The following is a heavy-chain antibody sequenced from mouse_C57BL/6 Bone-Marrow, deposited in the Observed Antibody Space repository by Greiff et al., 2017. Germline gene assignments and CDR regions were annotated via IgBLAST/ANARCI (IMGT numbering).Heavy chain of an antibody. V-gene: IGHV1-81*01. Sequence: VMLVESGAELARPGASVKLSCKASGYTFTSYGISWVKQRTGQGLEWIGEIYPRSGNTYYNEKFKGKATLTADKSSSTAYMELRSLTSEDSAVYFCARWGLRRPYAMDYWGQGTSVTVSS. CDR1: GYTFTSYG. CDR3: ARWGLRRPYAMDY. CDR2: IYPRSGNT. D-gene: IGHD2-2*01. J-gene: IGHJ4*01.